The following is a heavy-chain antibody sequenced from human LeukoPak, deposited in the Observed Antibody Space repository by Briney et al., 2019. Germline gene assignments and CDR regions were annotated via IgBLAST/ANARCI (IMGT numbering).Heavy chain of an antibody. D-gene: IGHD6-13*01. J-gene: IGHJ5*02. Sequence: GGSLRLSCAAPGFTVSSNYMSWVRQAPGKGLEWVSVIYSGGSTYYADSVKGRFTISRDNSKNTLYLQMNSLRAEDTAVYYCARGARPIAAAENWFDPWGQGTLVTVSS. V-gene: IGHV3-53*01. CDR2: IYSGGST. CDR3: ARGARPIAAAENWFDP. CDR1: GFTVSSNY.